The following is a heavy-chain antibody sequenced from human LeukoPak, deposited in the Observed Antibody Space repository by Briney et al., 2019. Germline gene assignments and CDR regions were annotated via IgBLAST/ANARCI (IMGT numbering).Heavy chain of an antibody. J-gene: IGHJ1*01. CDR1: GGSISSYY. Sequence: SETLSLSCTVSGGSISSYYWSWIRQPPGKGLEWIGYIYYSGSTNYNPSLKSRVTISVDTSKNQFSLKLSSVTAADTAVYYCARHVIVPDSSCYPLDWRQSTVDTVSS. D-gene: IGHD3-22*01. CDR2: IYYSGST. V-gene: IGHV4-59*08. CDR3: ARHVIVPDSSCYPLD.